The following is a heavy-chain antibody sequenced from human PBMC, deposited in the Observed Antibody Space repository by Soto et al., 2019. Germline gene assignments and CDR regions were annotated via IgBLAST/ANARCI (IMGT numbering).Heavy chain of an antibody. J-gene: IGHJ4*02. CDR2: IHSSGGT. CDR1: GASIKSRNYF. CDR3: GRLAEAATGHTDFDF. D-gene: IGHD2-15*01. Sequence: SETLSLTCTVSGASIKSRNYFWGWIRQPPGKGLEFVGSIHSSGGTYYNPSLKSRVTVSVDLSNSHFSLSLKSLTAKETAVYYCGRLAEAATGHTDFDFWGQGTLVTVSS. V-gene: IGHV4-39*02.